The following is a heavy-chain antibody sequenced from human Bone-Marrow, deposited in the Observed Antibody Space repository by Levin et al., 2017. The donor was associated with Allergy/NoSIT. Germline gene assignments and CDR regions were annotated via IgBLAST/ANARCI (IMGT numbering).Heavy chain of an antibody. V-gene: IGHV1-8*01. J-gene: IGHJ6*02. CDR3: ARPKARLYCSSTSCSGYGMDV. CDR1: GYTFTSYD. D-gene: IGHD2-2*01. Sequence: GGSLRLSCKASGYTFTSYDINWVRQATGQGLEWMGWMNPNSGNTGYAQKFQGRVTMTRNTSISTAYMELSSLRSEDTAVYYCARPKARLYCSSTSCSGYGMDVWGQGTTVTVSS. CDR2: MNPNSGNT.